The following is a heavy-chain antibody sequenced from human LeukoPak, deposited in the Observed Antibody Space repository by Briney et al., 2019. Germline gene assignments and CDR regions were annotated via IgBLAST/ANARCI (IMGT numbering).Heavy chain of an antibody. V-gene: IGHV1-69*05. CDR3: ARASTTVTTPNLFDP. CDR2: IIPIFGTA. J-gene: IGHJ5*02. CDR1: GGTFSSYA. D-gene: IGHD4-17*01. Sequence: RASVKVSCKASGGTFSSYAISWVRQAPGQGLEWMGGIIPIFGTANYAQKFQGRVTITTDESTSTAYMELSSLRSEGTAVYYCARASTTVTTPNLFDPWGQGTLVTVSS.